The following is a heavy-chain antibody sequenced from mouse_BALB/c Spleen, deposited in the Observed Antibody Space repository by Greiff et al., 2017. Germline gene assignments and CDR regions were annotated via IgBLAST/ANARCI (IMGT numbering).Heavy chain of an antibody. D-gene: IGHD2-14*01. CDR1: GYSFTGYY. J-gene: IGHJ2*01. V-gene: IGHV1-31*01. Sequence: EVKLQESGPELVKPGASVKISCKASGYSFTGYYMHWVKQSHVKSLEWIGRINPYNGATSYNQNFKDKASLTVDKSSSTAYMELHSLTSEDSAVYYCARYYRYLDYWGQGTTLTVSS. CDR2: INPYNGAT. CDR3: ARYYRYLDY.